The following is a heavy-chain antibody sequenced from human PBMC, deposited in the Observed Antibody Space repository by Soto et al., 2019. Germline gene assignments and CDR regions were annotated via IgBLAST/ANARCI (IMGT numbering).Heavy chain of an antibody. CDR2: ISPYNGNT. D-gene: IGHD1-7*01. V-gene: IGHV1-18*01. Sequence: QVQLVQSGVEVKKPGASVKVSCKAFGYTFISHGISWVRQAPGQGLEWLGWISPYNGNTNYAQQFQGRVTMTTDTSTTSAYMELRTLRSDATAVYYCARDRGGAITGTSSMDVWGQGTTVTVPS. CDR3: ARDRGGAITGTSSMDV. CDR1: GYTFISHG. J-gene: IGHJ6*02.